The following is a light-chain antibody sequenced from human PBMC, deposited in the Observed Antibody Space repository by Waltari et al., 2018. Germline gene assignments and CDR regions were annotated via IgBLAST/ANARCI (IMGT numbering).Light chain of an antibody. CDR2: DVT. CDR1: SNYIGGHDF. Sequence: QSALTQPASVSGSPGQSITISCTGTSNYIGGHDFVSWYQQHPGQAPKPLIYDVTKEASGFSSRFSGSKSGNTASLTISGLQAEDEADYYCFSFTPTSRLAMFAGGTKLTV. J-gene: IGLJ3*02. V-gene: IGLV2-14*03. CDR3: FSFTPTSRLAM.